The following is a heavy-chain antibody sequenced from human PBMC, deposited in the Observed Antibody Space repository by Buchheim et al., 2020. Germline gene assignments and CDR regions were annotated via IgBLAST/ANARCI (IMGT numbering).Heavy chain of an antibody. Sequence: QVQLVESGGGLVKPGGSLRLSCAASGFTFGDYYMTWIRQAPGKGLEWISYISSSGNSIYYADSMKGRLTISRDNARNSLSLQMNSLRADDTAIYYCARFPPRRGAPTGPIDYWGQG. J-gene: IGHJ4*02. V-gene: IGHV3-11*01. CDR2: ISSSGNSI. CDR3: ARFPPRRGAPTGPIDY. D-gene: IGHD3-10*01. CDR1: GFTFGDYY.